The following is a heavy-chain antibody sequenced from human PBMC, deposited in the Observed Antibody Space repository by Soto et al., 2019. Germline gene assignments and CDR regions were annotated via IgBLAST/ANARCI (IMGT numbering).Heavy chain of an antibody. D-gene: IGHD5-12*01. CDR2: ISAYNGNT. CDR3: ARDRNEMATITSAADFDY. Sequence: QVQLVQSGAEVKKPGASVKVSCKASGYTFTSYGISWVRQAPGQGLEWMGWISAYNGNTNYAQKLQGRVTMTTDTSTSTAYMELRSLRSYDTAVYYCARDRNEMATITSAADFDYWGQGTLVTVSS. V-gene: IGHV1-18*01. CDR1: GYTFTSYG. J-gene: IGHJ4*02.